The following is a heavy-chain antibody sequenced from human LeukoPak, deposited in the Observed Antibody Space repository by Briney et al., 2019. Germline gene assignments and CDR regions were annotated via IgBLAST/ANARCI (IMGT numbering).Heavy chain of an antibody. CDR2: IIPIFGTA. V-gene: IGHV1-69*01. Sequence: GSSVKVSCKASGGTFSSYAISWVRQAPGQGLEWMGGIIPIFGTANYAQKFQGRVTITADESTSTAYMELNSLRSEDTAVYYCARTHSSPGRFDYWGQGTLVTVSS. CDR1: GGTFSSYA. CDR3: ARTHSSPGRFDY. J-gene: IGHJ4*02.